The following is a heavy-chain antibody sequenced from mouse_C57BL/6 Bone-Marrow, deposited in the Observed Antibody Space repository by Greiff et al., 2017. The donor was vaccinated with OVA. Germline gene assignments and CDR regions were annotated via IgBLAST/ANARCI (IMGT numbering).Heavy chain of an antibody. J-gene: IGHJ1*03. CDR2: ISSGGSYT. Sequence: EVQVVESGGDLVKPGGSLKLSCAASGFTFSSYGMSWVRQTPDKRLEWVATISSGGSYTYYPDSVKGRFTISRDNAKNTLYLQMSSLKSEDTAMYYCARRRWYFDVWGTGTTVTVSS. CDR1: GFTFSSYG. CDR3: ARRRWYFDV. V-gene: IGHV5-6*01.